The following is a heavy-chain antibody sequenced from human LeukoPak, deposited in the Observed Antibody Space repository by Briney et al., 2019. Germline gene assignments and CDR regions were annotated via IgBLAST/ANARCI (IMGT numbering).Heavy chain of an antibody. V-gene: IGHV3-21*01. CDR1: GFTFSSYS. J-gene: IGHJ6*03. CDR3: AKDLDYYMDV. CDR2: ISSSSSYI. Sequence: GGSLRLSCAASGFTFSSYSMNWVRQAPGKGLEWVSSISSSSSYIYYADSVKGRFTISRDNSKNTLYLQMNSLRAEDTAVYYCAKDLDYYMDVWGKGTTVTISS.